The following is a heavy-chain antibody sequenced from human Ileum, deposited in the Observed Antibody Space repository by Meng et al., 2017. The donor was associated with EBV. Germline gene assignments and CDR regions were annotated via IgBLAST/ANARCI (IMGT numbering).Heavy chain of an antibody. Sequence: QVRLQESGPGLVKPSETLSLTCIVSGGSVSSGGNYWSWIRQPPGKGLEWIGYIYNSGSTNYNPSLKSRVTISVDTSKNQFSLKLSSVTAADTAVYYCARDGYSSGSDWGQGTLVTVSS. CDR2: IYNSGST. CDR1: GGSVSSGGNY. CDR3: ARDGYSSGSD. D-gene: IGHD6-19*01. V-gene: IGHV4-61*08. J-gene: IGHJ4*02.